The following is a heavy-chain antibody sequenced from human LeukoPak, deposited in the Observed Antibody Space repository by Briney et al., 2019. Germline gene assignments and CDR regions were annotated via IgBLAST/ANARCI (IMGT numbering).Heavy chain of an antibody. V-gene: IGHV3-30*02. CDR1: GFTFSSYG. CDR3: AKDESAGYDILTGFGFDY. Sequence: GGSLRLSCAASGFTFSSYGMPWVRQAPGKGLEWVAFIRYDGSNKYYAGSVKGRFTISRDNSKNTLYLQMNSLRAEDTAVYYCAKDESAGYDILTGFGFDYWGQGTLVTVSS. D-gene: IGHD3-9*01. J-gene: IGHJ4*02. CDR2: IRYDGSNK.